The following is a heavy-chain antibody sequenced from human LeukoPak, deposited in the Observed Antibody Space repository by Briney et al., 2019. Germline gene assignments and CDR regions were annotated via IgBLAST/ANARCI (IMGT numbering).Heavy chain of an antibody. D-gene: IGHD6-19*01. CDR3: ARVAYSSGWYVDYYYGMDV. CDR2: ISGSGGST. V-gene: IGHV3-23*01. J-gene: IGHJ6*02. Sequence: GGSLRLSCAASGFTFSSYAMSWVRQAPGKGLEWVSAISGSGGSTYYADSVKGRFTISRDNSKNTLYLQMNSLRAEDTAVYYCARVAYSSGWYVDYYYGMDVWGQGTTVTVSS. CDR1: GFTFSSYA.